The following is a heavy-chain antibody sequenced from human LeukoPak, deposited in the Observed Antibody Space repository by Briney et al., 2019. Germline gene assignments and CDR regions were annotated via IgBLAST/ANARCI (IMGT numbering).Heavy chain of an antibody. Sequence: LETLSLTCTVSGGSISSSSYYWGWIRQPPGKGLEWIGSIYYNGNTYYNPSLKSRVTISVDTSKNQFSLKLSSVTAADTAMHYCARQSVAARGYYYYMDVWGKGTTVTVSS. D-gene: IGHD6-6*01. J-gene: IGHJ6*03. CDR2: IYYNGNT. CDR1: GGSISSSSYY. V-gene: IGHV4-39*01. CDR3: ARQSVAARGYYYYMDV.